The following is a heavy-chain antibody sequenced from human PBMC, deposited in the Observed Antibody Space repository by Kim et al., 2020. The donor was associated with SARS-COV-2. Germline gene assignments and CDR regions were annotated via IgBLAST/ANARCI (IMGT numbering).Heavy chain of an antibody. CDR2: IYYSGST. D-gene: IGHD3-16*01. CDR3: ARTKGEFPSPYFDY. CDR1: GGSISSYY. J-gene: IGHJ4*02. V-gene: IGHV4-59*08. Sequence: SETLSLTCTVSGGSISSYYWSWIRQPPGKGLEWIGYIYYSGSTNYNPSLKSRVTISVDTSKNQFSLKLSSVTAADTSVYYCARTKGEFPSPYFDYWGQGT.